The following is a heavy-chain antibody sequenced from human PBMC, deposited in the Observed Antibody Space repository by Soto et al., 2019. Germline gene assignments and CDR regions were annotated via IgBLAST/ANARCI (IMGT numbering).Heavy chain of an antibody. J-gene: IGHJ5*02. Sequence: QVQLVQSGAEVKKPGSSVKVSCKASGGTCSSYTISWVRQAPGQGLEWMGRIIPILGIANYAQKFQGRVTITANKSTSTAYMELGSLRAKETAVYYGAPERSFRIAAANWSDPCGQETLVTVSS. CDR1: GGTCSSYT. CDR2: IIPILGIA. D-gene: IGHD6-13*01. CDR3: APERSFRIAAANWSDP. V-gene: IGHV1-69*02.